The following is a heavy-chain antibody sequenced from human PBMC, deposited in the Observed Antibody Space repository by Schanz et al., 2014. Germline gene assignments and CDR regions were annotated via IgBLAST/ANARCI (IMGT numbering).Heavy chain of an antibody. J-gene: IGHJ4*02. CDR3: AKDLLYGAPMPLNHLDY. CDR2: ISSSGTTI. D-gene: IGHD2-2*01. CDR1: GFTFSTYA. V-gene: IGHV3-48*01. Sequence: EVQLLDSGGGLVQPGGSLRLSCAASGFTFSTYAMSWVRQAPGKGLEWVSYISSSGTTIYYADSVKGRFTISRDNAKNSLYLQMNSLRAEDTAVYYCAKDLLYGAPMPLNHLDYWGQGTLVTVSS.